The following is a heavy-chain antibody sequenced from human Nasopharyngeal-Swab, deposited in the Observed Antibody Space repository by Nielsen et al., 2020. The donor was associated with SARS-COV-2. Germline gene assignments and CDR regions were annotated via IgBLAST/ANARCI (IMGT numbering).Heavy chain of an antibody. CDR1: SGSISSSSYY. V-gene: IGHV4-39*02. CDR2: IYYSGST. CDR3: ARDYLIAAAGTGLGY. J-gene: IGHJ4*02. Sequence: SETLSPTCTVSSGSISSSSYYWGWIRQPPGKGLEWIGSIYYSGSTYYNPSLKSRVTISVDTSKNQFSLKLSSVTAADTAVYYCARDYLIAAAGTGLGYWGQGTLVTVSS. D-gene: IGHD6-13*01.